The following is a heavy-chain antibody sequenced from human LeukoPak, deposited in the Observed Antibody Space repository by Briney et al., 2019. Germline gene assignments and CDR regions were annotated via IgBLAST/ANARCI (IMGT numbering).Heavy chain of an antibody. J-gene: IGHJ6*02. V-gene: IGHV3-30*04. Sequence: PGGSLRLSCAASGFTFSSYAMHWVRQAPGKGLEWVAVISYDGSNKYYADSVKGRFTISRDNSKNTLYLQMNSLRAEDTAVYYCARDDYYDSSGYYLPDYYYGMDVWGQGTTVTVSS. CDR3: ARDDYYDSSGYYLPDYYYGMDV. CDR1: GFTFSSYA. CDR2: ISYDGSNK. D-gene: IGHD3-22*01.